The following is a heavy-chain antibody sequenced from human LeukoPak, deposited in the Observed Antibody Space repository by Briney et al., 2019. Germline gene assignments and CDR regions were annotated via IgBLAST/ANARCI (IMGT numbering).Heavy chain of an antibody. CDR2: IYSGGST. CDR3: ARDGYDFWSGIDY. Sequence: GGSLRLSCAASGFTVSSNYMSWVRQAPGKGLEWVSVIYSGGSTYYADSVKGRFTISRDNAKNSLYLQMNSLRAEDTAVYYCARDGYDFWSGIDYWDQGTLVTVSS. CDR1: GFTVSSNY. J-gene: IGHJ4*02. D-gene: IGHD3-3*01. V-gene: IGHV3-53*01.